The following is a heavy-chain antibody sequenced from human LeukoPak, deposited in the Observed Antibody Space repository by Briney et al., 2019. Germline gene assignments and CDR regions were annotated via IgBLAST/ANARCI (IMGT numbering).Heavy chain of an antibody. D-gene: IGHD1-20*01. CDR2: TSYRSKWYN. J-gene: IGHJ6*03. CDR1: GGSVSSNSAA. V-gene: IGHV6-1*01. CDR3: ARDRLTGIGGYYYYYMDV. Sequence: SQTLSLTCAISGGSVSSNSAAWNWIRQSPSRGLEWLGRTSYRSKWYNDYAVSVKSRITINPDTSKNQFSLQLNSVTPEDTAVYYCARDRLTGIGGYYYYYMDVWGKGTTVTVSS.